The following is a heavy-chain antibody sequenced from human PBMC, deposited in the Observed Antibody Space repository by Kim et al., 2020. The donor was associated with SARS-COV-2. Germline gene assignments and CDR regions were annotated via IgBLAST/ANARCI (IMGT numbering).Heavy chain of an antibody. D-gene: IGHD1-26*01. V-gene: IGHV4-59*01. J-gene: IGHJ3*02. CDR3: ARDLPRYSGAFDI. Sequence: YNPSLKSRVTISVDTSKNHFSLKLSSVTAADTAVYYCARDLPRYSGAFDIWGQGTMVTVSS.